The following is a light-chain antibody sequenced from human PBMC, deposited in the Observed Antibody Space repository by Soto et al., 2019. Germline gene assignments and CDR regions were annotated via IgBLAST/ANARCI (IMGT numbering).Light chain of an antibody. J-gene: IGKJ4*01. CDR2: HAS. CDR1: QSVSNN. Sequence: EIVMTQSPATLSVSPGERATLSCRASQSVSNNLAWYQQKPGQAPRLLIYHASAGATGIPARFSGSGSGTELTLTISSVQSEDFAVSYCQQYHEWPLTLGGGTKVEIK. V-gene: IGKV3-15*01. CDR3: QQYHEWPLT.